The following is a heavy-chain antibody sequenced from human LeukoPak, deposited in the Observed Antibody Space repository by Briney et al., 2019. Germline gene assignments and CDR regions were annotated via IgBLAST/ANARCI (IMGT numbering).Heavy chain of an antibody. Sequence: WVRQAPGKGLEWIGSIYYSGSTYYNPSLKSRVTISVDTSKNQFSLKLSSVTAADTAVYYCARHNLRGYYYDSSFSYWGQGTLVTVSS. V-gene: IGHV4-39*01. CDR3: ARHNLRGYYYDSSFSY. D-gene: IGHD3-22*01. CDR2: IYYSGST. J-gene: IGHJ4*02.